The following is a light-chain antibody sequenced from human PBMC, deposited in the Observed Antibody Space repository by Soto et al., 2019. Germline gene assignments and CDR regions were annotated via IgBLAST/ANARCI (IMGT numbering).Light chain of an antibody. CDR1: QSVSSSY. Sequence: EIVMTQSPATLSVSPGERATLSCRASQSVSSSYLAWYQQKPGQAPRLLIYGASSRDTGIPDRFSGSGSGTDFTLTISRLESEDFAVYYCQQYGSSPGTFGQGTKVDIK. V-gene: IGKV3-20*01. CDR3: QQYGSSPGT. J-gene: IGKJ1*01. CDR2: GAS.